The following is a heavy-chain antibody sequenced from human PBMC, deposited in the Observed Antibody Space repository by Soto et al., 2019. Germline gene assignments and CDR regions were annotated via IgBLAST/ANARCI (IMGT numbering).Heavy chain of an antibody. Sequence: SETLSLTCTVSGGSVSSGSYYWSWIRQPPGKGLEWIGYIYYSGSTNYNPSLKSRVTISVDTSKNQFSLKLSSVTAADTAVYYCARDGAHIVWYGMDVWGQGTTVTVSS. J-gene: IGHJ6*02. CDR2: IYYSGST. V-gene: IGHV4-61*01. D-gene: IGHD2-21*01. CDR1: GGSVSSGSYY. CDR3: ARDGAHIVWYGMDV.